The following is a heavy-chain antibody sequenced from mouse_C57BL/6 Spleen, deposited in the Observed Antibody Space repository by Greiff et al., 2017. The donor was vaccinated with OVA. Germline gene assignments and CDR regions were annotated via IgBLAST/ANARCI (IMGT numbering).Heavy chain of an antibody. J-gene: IGHJ1*03. Sequence: EVNLVESGGGLVKPGGSLKLSCAASGFTFSSYAMSWVRQTPEKRLEWVATISDGGSYTYYPDNVKGRFTSSRDNAKKNLYLQMSHLKTEDTAMYYGAREPNYYGSRYFDVWGTGTTVTVSS. V-gene: IGHV5-4*01. CDR1: GFTFSSYA. CDR3: AREPNYYGSRYFDV. CDR2: ISDGGSYT. D-gene: IGHD1-1*01.